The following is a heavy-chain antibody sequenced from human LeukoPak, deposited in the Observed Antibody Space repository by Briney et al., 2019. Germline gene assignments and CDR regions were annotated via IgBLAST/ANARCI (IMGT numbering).Heavy chain of an antibody. CDR1: GFTFSNYA. V-gene: IGHV3-23*01. CDR2: ISGSGSST. CDR3: ARSWNSGSYHPILYDAFDI. D-gene: IGHD1-26*01. Sequence: PGGSLRLSCAASGFTFSNYAMTWVRQAPGKGLEWVSGISGSGSSTYYADSVKGRFTLSRDYPKNTLYLQMNSLRAEDTAVYYCARSWNSGSYHPILYDAFDIWGQGTMVTVSS. J-gene: IGHJ3*02.